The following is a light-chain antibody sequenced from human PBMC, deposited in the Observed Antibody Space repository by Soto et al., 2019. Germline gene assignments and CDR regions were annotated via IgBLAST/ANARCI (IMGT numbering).Light chain of an antibody. Sequence: QSVLTQPPSVSAAPGQKVTISCSGSSSNIGKNYVSWYQQLPGTAPKLLIYDTDKRPSGILDRFSCSKSGTSATLGITGLQTGDEADYYCGTWDSSLSVYVFGTGTKVTVL. CDR3: GTWDSSLSVYV. CDR2: DTD. CDR1: SSNIGKNY. J-gene: IGLJ1*01. V-gene: IGLV1-51*01.